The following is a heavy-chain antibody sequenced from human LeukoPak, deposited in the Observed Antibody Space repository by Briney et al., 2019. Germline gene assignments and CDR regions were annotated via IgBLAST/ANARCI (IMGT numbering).Heavy chain of an antibody. CDR3: AREPVAMSSSWNIDY. J-gene: IGHJ4*02. D-gene: IGHD6-13*01. CDR1: GYTFTGYY. CDR2: INPNSGGT. V-gene: IGHV1-2*02. Sequence: ASVKVSCKASGYTFTGYYMHWVRQAPGQGLEWMGWINPNSGGTNYAQKFQGRVTMTRDTSISTAYMELSRLRSDDTAVYYCAREPVAMSSSWNIDYWGQGTLVTVSS.